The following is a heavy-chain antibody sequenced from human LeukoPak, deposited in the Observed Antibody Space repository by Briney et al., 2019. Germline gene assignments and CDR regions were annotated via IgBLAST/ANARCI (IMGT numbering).Heavy chain of an antibody. Sequence: SVKVSCKASGGTFSSYAISWVRQAPGQGLEWMGRIIPILGIANYAQKFQGRVTITADKSTSTAYMELSSLRSEDTAVYYCARGIDRQGYCSGGSCYFDYWGQGTLVTVSS. CDR2: IIPILGIA. CDR3: ARGIDRQGYCSGGSCYFDY. V-gene: IGHV1-69*04. CDR1: GGTFSSYA. J-gene: IGHJ4*02. D-gene: IGHD2-15*01.